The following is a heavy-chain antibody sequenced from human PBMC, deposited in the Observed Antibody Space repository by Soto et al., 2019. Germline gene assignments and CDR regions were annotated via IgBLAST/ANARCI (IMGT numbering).Heavy chain of an antibody. D-gene: IGHD1-7*01. CDR2: IYHSGST. CDR1: GGSVRDGSYY. Sequence: KLSETLSLTCTVSGGSVRDGSYYWAWLRQPPGKGLEWIGHIYHSGSTIYNPSLKSRVTISIDTSKSQFSLNLNSMTAADTAVYYCAGYNWNYYFDPWGQGTLVTVSS. CDR3: AGYNWNYYFDP. V-gene: IGHV4-61*01. J-gene: IGHJ5*02.